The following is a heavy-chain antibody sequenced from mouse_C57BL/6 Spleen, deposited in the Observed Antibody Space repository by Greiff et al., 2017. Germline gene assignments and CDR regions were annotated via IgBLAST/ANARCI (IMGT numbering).Heavy chain of an antibody. Sequence: QVQLQQPGAELVRPGSSVKLSCKASGYTFTSYWMDWVKQRPGQGLEWIGNIYPSDSETHYNQKFKDKATLTVDKSSSTAYMQLSSLTSEDSAVYYCARYDGSSPGWCAYWGQGTLVTVSA. D-gene: IGHD1-1*01. CDR2: IYPSDSET. CDR1: GYTFTSYW. J-gene: IGHJ3*01. CDR3: ARYDGSSPGWCAY. V-gene: IGHV1-61*01.